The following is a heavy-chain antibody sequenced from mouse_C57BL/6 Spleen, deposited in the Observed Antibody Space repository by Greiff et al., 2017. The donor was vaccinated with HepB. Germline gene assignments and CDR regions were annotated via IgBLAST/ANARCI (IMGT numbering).Heavy chain of an antibody. J-gene: IGHJ3*01. CDR3: ARKGENYASWFAY. D-gene: IGHD1-1*01. V-gene: IGHV1-64*01. CDR1: GYTFTSYW. Sequence: QVQLQQPGAELVKPGASVKLSCKASGYTFTSYWMHWVKQRPGQGLEWIGMIHPNSGSTNYNEKFKSKATLTVDKSSSTAYMQLSSLTSEDSAVYYGARKGENYASWFAYWGQGTLVTVSA. CDR2: IHPNSGST.